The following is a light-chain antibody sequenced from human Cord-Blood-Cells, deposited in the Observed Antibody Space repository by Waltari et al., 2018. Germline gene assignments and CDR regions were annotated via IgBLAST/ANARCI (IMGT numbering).Light chain of an antibody. J-gene: IGLJ3*02. Sequence: QSALTQPASVSGSPGQSITISCTGTSRDVGGYNYVSWYQQHPGKAPKLMIYDVSNRPSGVSNRFSGSKSGTTASLTISGLQAEDEADYYCSSYTSSSTLGVFGGGTKLTVL. V-gene: IGLV2-14*01. CDR1: SRDVGGYNY. CDR3: SSYTSSSTLGV. CDR2: DVS.